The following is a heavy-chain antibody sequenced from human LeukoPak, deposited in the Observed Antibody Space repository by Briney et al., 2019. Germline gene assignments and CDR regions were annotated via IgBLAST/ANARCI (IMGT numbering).Heavy chain of an antibody. J-gene: IGHJ4*02. CDR2: INHSGST. CDR1: GGSFSGYY. CDR3: ARGLPPAELVDDY. D-gene: IGHD3-10*01. V-gene: IGHV4-34*01. Sequence: SETLSLTCAVYGGSFSGYYWSWIRQPPGKGLEWIGEINHSGSTNYNPSLKSRVTISVDTSKNQFSLKLSSVTDADTAVYYCARGLPPAELVDDYWGQGTLVTVSS.